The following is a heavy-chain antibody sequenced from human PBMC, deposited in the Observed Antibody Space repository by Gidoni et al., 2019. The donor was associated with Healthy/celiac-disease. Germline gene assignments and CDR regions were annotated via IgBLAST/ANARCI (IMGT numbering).Heavy chain of an antibody. D-gene: IGHD3-22*01. Sequence: QVQLVQSGAEVKKPGAAVKGSCKASGYTFNSYAMHWVRQAPGQRLEWMGWINAGNGNTKSSQKFQGRVTITRDTSASTAYMELSSLRSEDTAVYYCASGYYDSSGYSLFDYWGQGTLVTVSS. CDR3: ASGYYDSSGYSLFDY. V-gene: IGHV1-3*01. CDR1: GYTFNSYA. J-gene: IGHJ4*02. CDR2: INAGNGNT.